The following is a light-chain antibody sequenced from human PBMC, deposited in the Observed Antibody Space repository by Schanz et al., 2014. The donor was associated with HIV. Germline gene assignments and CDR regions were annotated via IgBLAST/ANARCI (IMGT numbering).Light chain of an antibody. J-gene: IGLJ2*01. V-gene: IGLV2-8*01. CDR1: SSDVGGYNF. Sequence: QSALTQPPSASGSPGQSVTIFCTGTSSDVGGYNFVSWYQQHPGKAPKLMIYDVSKRPSGVPDRISGSKSGTSASLAISGLRSEDEADYYCAAWDDSLRGVVFGGGTKLTVL. CDR2: DVS. CDR3: AAWDDSLRGVV.